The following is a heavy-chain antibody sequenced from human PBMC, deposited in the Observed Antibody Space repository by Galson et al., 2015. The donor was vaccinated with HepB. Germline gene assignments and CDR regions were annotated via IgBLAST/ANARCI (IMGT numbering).Heavy chain of an antibody. D-gene: IGHD6-13*01. CDR3: ASPAAGGYLDY. CDR2: ISAYNGNT. V-gene: IGHV1-18*04. Sequence: SVKVSCKASAYTFTNYGISWVRQAPGQGLEWMGWISAYNGNTNYAQKPQGRVTMTTDTSTSTAYMELRSLRSDDTAVYYCASPAAGGYLDYWGQGTLVTVSS. CDR1: AYTFTNYG. J-gene: IGHJ4*02.